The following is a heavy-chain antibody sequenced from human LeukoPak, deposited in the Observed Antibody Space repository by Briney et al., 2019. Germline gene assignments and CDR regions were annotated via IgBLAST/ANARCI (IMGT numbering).Heavy chain of an antibody. CDR1: QFSFSSYS. Sequence: GGSLRLSCAASQFSFSSYSFNWVRQAPGQGLEWVASINKGATHTYYADSMRGRITVSRDDAKNSLFLQMHSLSAEDTAVYYCVRLRRNGDTSGYYYYYDYWGRGTLVTVSS. J-gene: IGHJ4*02. D-gene: IGHD3-22*01. CDR2: INKGATHT. V-gene: IGHV3-21*06. CDR3: VRLRRNGDTSGYYYYYDY.